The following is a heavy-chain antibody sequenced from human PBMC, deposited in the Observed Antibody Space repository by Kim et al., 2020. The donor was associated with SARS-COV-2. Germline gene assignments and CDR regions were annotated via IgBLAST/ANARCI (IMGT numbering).Heavy chain of an antibody. CDR3: ARHGNHAFDI. J-gene: IGHJ3*02. Sequence: YTNYSPSFQGHVTISADKSISTAYLQWSSLKASDTAMYYCARHGNHAFDIWGQGTMVTVSS. CDR2: YT. V-gene: IGHV5-10-1*01.